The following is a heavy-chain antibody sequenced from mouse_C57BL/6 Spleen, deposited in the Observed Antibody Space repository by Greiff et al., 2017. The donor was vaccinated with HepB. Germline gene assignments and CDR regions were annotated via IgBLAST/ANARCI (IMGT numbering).Heavy chain of an antibody. CDR1: GYAFSSYW. J-gene: IGHJ2*01. V-gene: IGHV1-80*01. Sequence: VQGVESGAELVKPGASVKISCKASGYAFSSYWMNWVKQRPGKGLEWIGQIYPGDGDTNYNGKFKGKATLTADKSSSTAYMQLSSLTSEDSAVYFCARSGSTQRNYFDYWGQGTTLTVSS. CDR2: IYPGDGDT. D-gene: IGHD1-1*01. CDR3: ARSGSTQRNYFDY.